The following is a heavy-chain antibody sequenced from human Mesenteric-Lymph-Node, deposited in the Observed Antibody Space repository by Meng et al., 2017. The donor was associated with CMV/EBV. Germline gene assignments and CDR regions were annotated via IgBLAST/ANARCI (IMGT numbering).Heavy chain of an antibody. V-gene: IGHV3-74*01. J-gene: IGHJ4*02. D-gene: IGHD3-3*01. Sequence: GGSLRLSCAASGFTHSNYWMHWVRQVPGKGLVWVSRISTDGRNTFYADSVKGRFTISRDNDKNTVYLQMNSLRVEDTAIYYCSREPSGVVREDYWGQGTLVTVSS. CDR3: SREPSGVVREDY. CDR2: ISTDGRNT. CDR1: GFTHSNYW.